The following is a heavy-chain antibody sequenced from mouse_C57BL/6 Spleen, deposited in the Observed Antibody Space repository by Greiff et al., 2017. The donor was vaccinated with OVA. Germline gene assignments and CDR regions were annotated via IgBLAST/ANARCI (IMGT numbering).Heavy chain of an antibody. CDR1: GFSLTSYG. D-gene: IGHD1-1*01. V-gene: IGHV2-2*01. CDR2: IWSGGST. Sequence: VQGVESGPGLVQPSQSLSITCTVSGFSLTSYGVHWVRQSPGKGLEWLGVIWSGGSTDYNAAFISRLSISKDNSKSQVFFKMNSLQADDTAIYYCARNRGYYGSSYGDYFDYWGQGTTLTVSS. J-gene: IGHJ2*01. CDR3: ARNRGYYGSSYGDYFDY.